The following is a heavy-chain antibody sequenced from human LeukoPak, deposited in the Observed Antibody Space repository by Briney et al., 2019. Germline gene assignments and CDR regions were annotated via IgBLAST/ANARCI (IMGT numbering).Heavy chain of an antibody. J-gene: IGHJ3*02. CDR3: TRRYSYGFDAFDI. V-gene: IGHV3-73*01. CDR1: GFTFSGSA. Sequence: GGSLRLSCAASGFTFSGSAMHWVRQASGKGLEWVGRIRSKANSYATAYAASVKGRFTISRDDSKNAAYLQMNSLKTEDTAVYYCTRRYSYGFDAFDIWGQGTMVTVSS. CDR2: IRSKANSYAT. D-gene: IGHD5-18*01.